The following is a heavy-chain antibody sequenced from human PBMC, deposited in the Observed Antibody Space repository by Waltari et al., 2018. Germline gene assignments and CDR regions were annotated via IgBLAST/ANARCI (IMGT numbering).Heavy chain of an antibody. V-gene: IGHV4-34*01. J-gene: IGHJ5*02. CDR1: GVSFSGYY. CDR3: ARGRGYSVVVRGVDTGFCWFDP. CDR2: INHSGST. D-gene: IGHD3-10*01. Sequence: QVQLQQWGAGLLSPSETLSLTCAVYGVSFSGYYWTWIRQPPGKGLEWIGEINHSGSTNYNPSLKSRVTISIDTPRNQFSLKLSSVTAADTAVYYCARGRGYSVVVRGVDTGFCWFDPWGQGTLVTVSS.